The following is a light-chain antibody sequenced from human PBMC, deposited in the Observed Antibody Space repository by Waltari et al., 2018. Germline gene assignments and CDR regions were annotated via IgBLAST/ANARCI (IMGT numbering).Light chain of an antibody. CDR1: QDINNW. Sequence: DIQMTQSPSSVSASVGDTVTITCRASQDINNWLAWFQQKPGKTPKLLIFAGSSLRSGVPSRFSGSGFGTDFTLTISNLQPEDFAIYYCQKADSFPPYTFGGGTKVEI. CDR3: QKADSFPPYT. J-gene: IGKJ4*01. V-gene: IGKV1-12*01. CDR2: AGS.